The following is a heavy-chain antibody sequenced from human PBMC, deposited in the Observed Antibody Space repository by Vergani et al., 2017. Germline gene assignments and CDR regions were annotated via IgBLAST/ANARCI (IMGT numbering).Heavy chain of an antibody. CDR3: AKDRTWIQLFDGMDV. CDR1: GFTFSSYG. D-gene: IGHD5-18*01. J-gene: IGHJ6*02. V-gene: IGHV3-33*06. CDR2: IWYDGSNK. Sequence: QVQLVESGGGVVQPGRSLRLSCAASGFTFSSYGMHWVRQAPGKGLEWVAVIWYDGSNKYYADSVKGRFTISRDNSKNTLYLQMNSLRAEDTAVYYCAKDRTWIQLFDGMDVWGQGTTVTVSS.